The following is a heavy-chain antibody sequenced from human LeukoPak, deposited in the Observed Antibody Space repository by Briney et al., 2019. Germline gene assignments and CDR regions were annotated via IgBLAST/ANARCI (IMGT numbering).Heavy chain of an antibody. CDR3: AREGYSSSWYLDY. V-gene: IGHV4-59*01. Sequence: PSETLSLTCAVYGGSFSGYYWSWIRQPPGKGLEWIGYIYYSGSTNYNPSLKSRVTISVDTSKNQFSLKLSSVTAADTAVYYCAREGYSSSWYLDYWGQGTLVTVSS. J-gene: IGHJ4*02. CDR2: IYYSGST. D-gene: IGHD6-13*01. CDR1: GGSFSGYY.